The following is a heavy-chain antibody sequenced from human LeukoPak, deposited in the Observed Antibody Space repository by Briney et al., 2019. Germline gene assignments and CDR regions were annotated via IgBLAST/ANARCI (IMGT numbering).Heavy chain of an antibody. D-gene: IGHD3-9*01. CDR3: AKSARYFDPGDFDY. Sequence: GGSLRLSCAASGFTFSSYGMHWVCQAPGKGLEWVAVISYDGSNKYYADSVKGRFTISRDNSKNTLYLQMNSLRAEDTAVYYCAKSARYFDPGDFDYWGQGTLVTVSS. CDR2: ISYDGSNK. CDR1: GFTFSSYG. J-gene: IGHJ4*02. V-gene: IGHV3-30*18.